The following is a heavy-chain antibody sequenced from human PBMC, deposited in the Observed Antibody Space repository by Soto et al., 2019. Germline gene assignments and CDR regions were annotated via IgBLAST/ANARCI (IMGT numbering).Heavy chain of an antibody. CDR3: AKDSAMTTVTYPDY. CDR1: GFTFDDYA. D-gene: IGHD4-17*01. Sequence: EVQLVESGGGLVQPGRSLRLSCAASGFTFDDYAMHWVRQAPGKGLEWVSGISWNSGSIGYADSVKGRFTISRDNAKNSLYLQMNSLRAEDTALYYCAKDSAMTTVTYPDYWGQGTLVTVSS. J-gene: IGHJ4*02. V-gene: IGHV3-9*01. CDR2: ISWNSGSI.